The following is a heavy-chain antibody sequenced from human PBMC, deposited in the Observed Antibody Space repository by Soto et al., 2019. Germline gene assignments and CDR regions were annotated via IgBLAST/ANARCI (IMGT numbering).Heavy chain of an antibody. V-gene: IGHV5-51*01. CDR1: GDRCASYC. D-gene: IGHD4-17*01. CDR3: AIWTTAKLGGYYGMDV. J-gene: IGHJ6*02. Sequence: PVELQKIGRKGAGDRCASYCIGCVSQMHGKGLEWMGIIYPGDSDTRYSPSFQGQVTISADKSISTAYLQWSSLKAPDTAMYYCAIWTTAKLGGYYGMDVWGQGTTVTVSS. CDR2: IYPGDSDT.